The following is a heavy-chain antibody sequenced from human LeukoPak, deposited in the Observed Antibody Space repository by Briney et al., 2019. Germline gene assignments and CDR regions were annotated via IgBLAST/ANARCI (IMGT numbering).Heavy chain of an antibody. CDR3: VRDPLFPYYYMDV. J-gene: IGHJ6*03. CDR1: GGSFSGYY. V-gene: IGHV4-34*01. CDR2: INHSGST. D-gene: IGHD2-21*01. Sequence: PSETLSLTCAVYGGSFSGYYWSWIRQPPGKGLEWIGEINHSGSTNYNPSLKSRVTISVDTSKNQFSLKLSSVTAADTAVYYCVRDPLFPYYYMDVWGKGTTVTVSS.